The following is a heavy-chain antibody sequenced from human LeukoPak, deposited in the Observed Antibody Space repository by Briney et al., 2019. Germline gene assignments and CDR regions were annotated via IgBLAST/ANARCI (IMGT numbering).Heavy chain of an antibody. CDR2: MNPNSGNT. D-gene: IGHD6-19*01. Sequence: ASEKVSCKASGYTFTSYDINWVRQATGQGLEWMGWMNPNSGNTGYAQKFQGRVTMTRNTSISTAYMELSSLRSEDTAVYYCGRAVAGANYYGMDVWGQGTTVTVSS. J-gene: IGHJ6*02. V-gene: IGHV1-8*01. CDR3: GRAVAGANYYGMDV. CDR1: GYTFTSYD.